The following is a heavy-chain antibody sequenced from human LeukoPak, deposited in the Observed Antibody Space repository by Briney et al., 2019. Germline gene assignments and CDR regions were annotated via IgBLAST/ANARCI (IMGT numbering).Heavy chain of an antibody. J-gene: IGHJ4*02. CDR3: TRENRPFCSFAF. CDR1: GGSIDITNY. V-gene: IGHV4-4*02. D-gene: IGHD2-15*01. Sequence: PSETLSLTCGVSGGSIDITNYWSWVRQAPGKGLEWIGEISHDGTTNYRPSLRSRVAMSFDRANNQFSLSLTSVTAADTAVYYCTRENRPFCSFAFWGQGVLVTVSS. CDR2: ISHDGTT.